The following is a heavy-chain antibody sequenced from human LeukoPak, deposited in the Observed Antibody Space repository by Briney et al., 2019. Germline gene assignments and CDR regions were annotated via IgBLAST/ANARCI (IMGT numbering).Heavy chain of an antibody. CDR1: GFTFSSYW. J-gene: IGHJ4*02. CDR2: IKQDGSEK. V-gene: IGHV3-7*01. CDR3: AKDPTNWGNYGYFDY. Sequence: GGSLRLSCAASGFTFSSYWMSWVRQAPGKGLEWVANIKQDGSEKYYVDSVKGRFTISRDNSKNTLYVQMNSLRPEDTAVYYCAKDPTNWGNYGYFDYWGQGTLVTVSS. D-gene: IGHD7-27*01.